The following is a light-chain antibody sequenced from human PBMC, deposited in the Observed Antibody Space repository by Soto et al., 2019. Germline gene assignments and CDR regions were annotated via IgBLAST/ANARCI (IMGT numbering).Light chain of an antibody. Sequence: QSALTQPPSVSGSLGQSITISCTGTSGDVGGYNYVSWYQQHPGKPPKLMIYEVSNRPSGVSNRFSGSKSGNTASLTISGLQAEDEADYYCSSYTSSSTLEVFGGGTKLTVL. CDR1: SGDVGGYNY. CDR3: SSYTSSSTLEV. CDR2: EVS. J-gene: IGLJ2*01. V-gene: IGLV2-14*01.